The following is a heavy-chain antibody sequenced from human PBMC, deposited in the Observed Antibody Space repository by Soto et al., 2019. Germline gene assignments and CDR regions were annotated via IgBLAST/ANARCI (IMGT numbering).Heavy chain of an antibody. V-gene: IGHV3-23*01. CDR2: ISPTSGNT. CDR1: GFIFRIYN. J-gene: IGHJ4*02. Sequence: GGSLRLSCAASGFIFRIYNMSWVRQAPGKGLEWVSGISPTSGNTYYADSVKGRITISRDNAEHTLFLTLKSLRVDDTAIYYCANLGPELSTSPHFFDYWGQGALVTVSS. CDR3: ANLGPELSTSPHFFDY. D-gene: IGHD1-7*01.